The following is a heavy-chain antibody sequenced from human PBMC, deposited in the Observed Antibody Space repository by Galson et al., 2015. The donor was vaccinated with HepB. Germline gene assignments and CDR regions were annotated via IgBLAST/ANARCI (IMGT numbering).Heavy chain of an antibody. V-gene: IGHV7-4-1*02. CDR2: INTNTGNP. J-gene: IGHJ6*02. CDR1: GYTFTSYA. D-gene: IGHD1-26*01. Sequence: SVKVSCKASGYTFTSYAMNWVRQAPGQGLEWMGWINTNTGNPTYAQGFTGRFAFSLDTSVSTAYLQISSLKTEDTALYYCARDDSGSYRYGMDLWGQGTTVIVSS. CDR3: ARDDSGSYRYGMDL.